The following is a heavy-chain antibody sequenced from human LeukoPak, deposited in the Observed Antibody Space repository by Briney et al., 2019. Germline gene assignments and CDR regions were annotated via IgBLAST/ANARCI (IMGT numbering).Heavy chain of an antibody. J-gene: IGHJ6*02. D-gene: IGHD1-26*01. CDR1: GYTFTSYA. V-gene: IGHV7-4-1*02. CDR2: INTNTGNP. CDR3: ARVGRGSQEWSSLYGMDV. Sequence: ASVKVSCKASGYTFTSYAMNWVRQAPGQGLEWMGWINTNTGNPTYAQGFTGRFVFSLDTSVSTAYLQISSLKAEDTAVYYCARVGRGSQEWSSLYGMDVWGQGTTVTVSS.